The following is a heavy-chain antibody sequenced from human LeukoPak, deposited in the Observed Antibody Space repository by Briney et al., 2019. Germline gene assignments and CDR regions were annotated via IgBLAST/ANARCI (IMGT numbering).Heavy chain of an antibody. CDR3: ARGASDYDILTGYIPAPFDY. Sequence: PSETLSLTCTVSSGPISGYYWSWIRQPPGKGLECIGYIFYSGNTNYNPSLKSRVTISVDTSKNQFSLKLSSVTAADTAVYYCARGASDYDILTGYIPAPFDYWGQGTLVTVSS. V-gene: IGHV4-59*01. CDR1: SGPISGYY. J-gene: IGHJ4*02. CDR2: IFYSGNT. D-gene: IGHD3-9*01.